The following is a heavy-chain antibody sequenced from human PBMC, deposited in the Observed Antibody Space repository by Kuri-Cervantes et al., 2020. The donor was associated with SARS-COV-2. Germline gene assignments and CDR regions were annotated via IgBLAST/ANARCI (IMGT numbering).Heavy chain of an antibody. V-gene: IGHV4-39*01. Sequence: GSLRLSCTASGGSISSSSYYWGWIRQPPGKGLEWIGSIYYSGSTYYNPSLKSRVTISVDTSKNQFSLKLSSVTAADTAVYYCARLPSYYYYGMDVWGQGTTVTVSS. J-gene: IGHJ6*02. CDR2: IYYSGST. CDR1: GGSISSSSYY. CDR3: ARLPSYYYYGMDV.